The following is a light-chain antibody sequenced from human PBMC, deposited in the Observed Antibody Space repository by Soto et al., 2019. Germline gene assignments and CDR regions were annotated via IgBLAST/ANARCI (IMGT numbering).Light chain of an antibody. CDR2: DAS. J-gene: IGKJ4*01. CDR3: QQYDNIILS. CDR1: QYIGNY. Sequence: IRLTQSPTSRSASVGDRVTITCQASQYIGNYLNWYQQKPGEAPRLLISDASNLEPGVPSRFSGSGSGADFPFIISSLQPEDVAKYSCQQYDNIILSFGGGTKVDIK. V-gene: IGKV1-33*01.